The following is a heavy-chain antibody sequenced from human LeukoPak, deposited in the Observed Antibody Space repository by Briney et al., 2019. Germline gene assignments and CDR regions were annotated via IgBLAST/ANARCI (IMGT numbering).Heavy chain of an antibody. CDR1: GFTFSTYA. J-gene: IGHJ4*02. D-gene: IGHD6-13*01. CDR2: ITNSGGYT. Sequence: QPGGSPRLSCAASGFTFSTYAMTWVRRAPGKGLEWVSSITNSGGYTYYADSVKGRFTISRDNSKNTLYLQMNSLRAEDTAVYYCAKDLRRNNWYPFEYWGQGALVTVSS. CDR3: AKDLRRNNWYPFEY. V-gene: IGHV3-23*01.